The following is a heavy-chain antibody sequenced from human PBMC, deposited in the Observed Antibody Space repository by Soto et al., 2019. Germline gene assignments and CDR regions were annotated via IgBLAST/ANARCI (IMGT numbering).Heavy chain of an antibody. Sequence: SETLSLTCTVSGGSISSYYWNWIRQSPGKGLEWIASLDYSGTTNYTPSLKSRITTSVDPSKKQFSLKMRSVTAADTAVYYCARGSFPPYSSSSKGFDYWGQGSLVTVSS. CDR1: GGSISSYY. J-gene: IGHJ4*02. CDR3: ARGSFPPYSSSSKGFDY. D-gene: IGHD6-6*01. V-gene: IGHV4-59*01. CDR2: LDYSGTT.